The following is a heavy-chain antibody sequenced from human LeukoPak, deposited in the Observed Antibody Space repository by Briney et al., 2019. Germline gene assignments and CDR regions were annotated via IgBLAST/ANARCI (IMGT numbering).Heavy chain of an antibody. V-gene: IGHV1-69*01. D-gene: IGHD2-21*02. J-gene: IGHJ3*02. CDR2: IIPIFGTA. Sequence: PGGSLRLSCAASGFTFSSYAISWVRQAPGQGLEWMGGIIPIFGTANYAQKFQGRVTITADESTSTAYMELSSLRSEDTAVYYCARAPRSIGGDGGSDAFDIWGQGTMVTVSS. CDR3: ARAPRSIGGDGGSDAFDI. CDR1: GFTFSSYA.